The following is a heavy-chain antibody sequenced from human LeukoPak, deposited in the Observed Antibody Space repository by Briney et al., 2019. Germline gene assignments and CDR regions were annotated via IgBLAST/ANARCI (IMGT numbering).Heavy chain of an antibody. J-gene: IGHJ4*02. V-gene: IGHV3-30-3*01. CDR1: GFTFSSYA. Sequence: GGSLRLSCAASGFTFSSYAMPWVRQAPGKGLKWVAVISYDGSNKYYADSVKGRFTISRDNSKNTLYLQMNSLRAEDTAVYYCARVKRDCSGGSCYSYDYWGQGTLVTVSS. CDR2: ISYDGSNK. D-gene: IGHD2-15*01. CDR3: ARVKRDCSGGSCYSYDY.